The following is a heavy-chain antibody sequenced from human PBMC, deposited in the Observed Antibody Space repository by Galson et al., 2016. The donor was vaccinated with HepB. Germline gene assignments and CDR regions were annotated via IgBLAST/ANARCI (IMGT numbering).Heavy chain of an antibody. CDR3: ARGDNPDYGDYASAYYYMDV. D-gene: IGHD4-17*01. J-gene: IGHJ6*03. CDR2: INHSGST. V-gene: IGHV4-34*01. CDR1: GGPFSGNY. Sequence: TLSLTCAVYGGPFSGNYWSWIRQPPGKGLEWIGEINHSGSTNYNPSLKSRVTISVDTSKNQFSLKLSSVTAADTAVYYCARGDNPDYGDYASAYYYMDVWGKGTTVTVSS.